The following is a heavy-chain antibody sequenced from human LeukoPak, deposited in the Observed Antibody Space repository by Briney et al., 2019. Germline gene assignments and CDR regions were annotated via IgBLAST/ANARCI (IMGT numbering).Heavy chain of an antibody. CDR1: GFIFSSSA. Sequence: GGSLRLSCAASGFIFSSSALSWVRQAPGKGLEWVSALTNSGGSTYYADSVRGRFTISRDNSKNTLYLQMNSLRAEDTAVYYCAKDLSSSWYVNYFDSWGQGTLVTVSS. J-gene: IGHJ4*02. D-gene: IGHD6-13*01. CDR3: AKDLSSSWYVNYFDS. CDR2: LTNSGGST. V-gene: IGHV3-23*01.